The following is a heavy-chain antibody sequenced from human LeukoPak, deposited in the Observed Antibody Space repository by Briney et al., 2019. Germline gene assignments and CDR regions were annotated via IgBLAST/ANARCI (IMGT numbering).Heavy chain of an antibody. D-gene: IGHD2-15*01. CDR2: ISSSCSYI. CDR1: GFTFSSYS. V-gene: IGHV3-21*01. J-gene: IGHJ5*02. Sequence: GGSLRLSCAASGFTFSSYSMNWVRQAPGKGLEWVSSISSSCSYIYYADSVKGRFTISRDNAKNSLYLQMNSLRAEDTAVYYCARDIPTHCSGGSCHGTPWFDPWGQGTLVTVSS. CDR3: ARDIPTHCSGGSCHGTPWFDP.